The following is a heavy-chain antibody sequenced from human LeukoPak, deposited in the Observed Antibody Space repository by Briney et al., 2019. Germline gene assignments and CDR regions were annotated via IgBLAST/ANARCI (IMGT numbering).Heavy chain of an antibody. CDR1: GYTFSSYG. V-gene: IGHV1-18*01. CDR2: ISANNGDT. Sequence: ASVKVSCKASGYTFSSYGISWVRQALGQGLEWMGWISANNGDTDYAQKFQGRVIMTTDTSTSTAYMEVRSLRSDDTAVYYCARDIAVSNFDYWGQGTLVTVSS. CDR3: ARDIAVSNFDY. D-gene: IGHD6-19*01. J-gene: IGHJ4*02.